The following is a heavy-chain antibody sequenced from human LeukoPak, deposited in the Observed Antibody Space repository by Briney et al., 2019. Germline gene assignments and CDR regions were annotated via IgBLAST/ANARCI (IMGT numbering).Heavy chain of an antibody. V-gene: IGHV3-21*04. D-gene: IGHD5-24*01. CDR2: ISSSSSYI. J-gene: IGHJ4*02. CDR1: GFTFSSYG. CDR3: AKVRWLQLLDCFDY. Sequence: GGSLRLSCAASGFTFSSYGMNWVRQAPGKGLEWVSFISSSSSYIYYADSVKGRFTISRDNAKNSLYLQMNSLRAEDTAVYYCAKVRWLQLLDCFDYWGQGTLVTVSS.